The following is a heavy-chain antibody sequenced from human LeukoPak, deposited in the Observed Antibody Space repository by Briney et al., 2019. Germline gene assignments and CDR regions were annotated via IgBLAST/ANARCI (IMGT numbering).Heavy chain of an antibody. CDR2: FDPEDGET. CDR1: GYTLTELS. D-gene: IGHD3-3*01. CDR3: ATVSPTTSFDELYVP. Sequence: ASVKVSCKVSGYTLTELSMHWVRQAPGKGLEWMGGFDPEDGETIYAQKFQGRVTMTEDTSTDTAYMELSSLRSEDTAVYYCATVSPTTSFDELYVPWGQGTLVTVSS. V-gene: IGHV1-24*01. J-gene: IGHJ5*02.